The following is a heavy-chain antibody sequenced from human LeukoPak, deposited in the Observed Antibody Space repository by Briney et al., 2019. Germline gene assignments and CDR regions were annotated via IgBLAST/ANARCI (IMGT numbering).Heavy chain of an antibody. J-gene: IGHJ4*02. D-gene: IGHD3-22*01. Sequence: SETLSLTCAVYGGSFSGYYWSWIRQPPGKGLEWIGEINHSGSTNYNPSLKSRVTISLDTSKNQFSLKLSSVTAADTAVYYCARAPSPDNFDYWGQGTLVTVSS. CDR2: INHSGST. V-gene: IGHV4-34*01. CDR1: GGSFSGYY. CDR3: ARAPSPDNFDY.